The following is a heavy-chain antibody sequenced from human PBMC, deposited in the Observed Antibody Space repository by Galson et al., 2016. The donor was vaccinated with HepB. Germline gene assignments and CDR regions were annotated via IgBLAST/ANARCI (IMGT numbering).Heavy chain of an antibody. CDR1: GFTFSNFA. V-gene: IGHV3-23*01. D-gene: IGHD3-10*01. CDR3: ANLGSGSFRWYFYGMEV. Sequence: SLRLSCAASGFTFSNFAMTWVRQAPGKGLEWISGISGEGDSTYYADSVKGRFTVSRDNSKNTLHLHMNSLRVDDTAVYYCANLGSGSFRWYFYGMEVWGKGTTVTVPS. J-gene: IGHJ6*04. CDR2: ISGEGDST.